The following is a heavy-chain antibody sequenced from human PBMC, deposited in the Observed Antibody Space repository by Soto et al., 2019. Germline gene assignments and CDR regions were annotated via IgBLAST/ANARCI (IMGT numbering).Heavy chain of an antibody. J-gene: IGHJ4*02. CDR2: ISFDGSNE. D-gene: IGHD2-8*01. Sequence: QVQLVQSGGGVVQPGRSLRLSCAASGFTFSSYGMHWVRRAPGKGLEWVALISFDGSNEYYADSVKGRFTISRDNSKKTLYLDMSGLSPEDTAVYYCAKDQFCSNVACSVAYDYWGQGTLVTVSS. CDR3: AKDQFCSNVACSVAYDY. V-gene: IGHV3-30*18. CDR1: GFTFSSYG.